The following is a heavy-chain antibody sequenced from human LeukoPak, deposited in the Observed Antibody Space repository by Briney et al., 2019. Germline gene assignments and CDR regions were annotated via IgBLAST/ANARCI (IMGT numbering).Heavy chain of an antibody. J-gene: IGHJ4*02. D-gene: IGHD6-19*01. V-gene: IGHV1-8*01. Sequence: GASVRVSCKASGYTFTSYDINWVRQATGQGLEWMGWMNPNSGNTVYAQTVQGRVTMTRDTSISTAYMELSSLRSEDTSVYYCARGRHQWLVDQYYFDYWGQGTLVTVSS. CDR3: ARGRHQWLVDQYYFDY. CDR1: GYTFTSYD. CDR2: MNPNSGNT.